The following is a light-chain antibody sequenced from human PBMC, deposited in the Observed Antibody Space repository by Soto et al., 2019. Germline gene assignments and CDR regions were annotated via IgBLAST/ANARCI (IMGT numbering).Light chain of an antibody. Sequence: QSVLTQPPSASGSPGQSVTISCTGTSRDIGGYNYVSWYQQYPGKAPKLLIYEVTKRPSGVPNRFSGSKSGNTASLTISGLQAEDEADYYCSSHTSSSTYVFGTGTKVTVL. CDR1: SRDIGGYNY. V-gene: IGLV2-14*01. CDR3: SSHTSSSTYV. CDR2: EVT. J-gene: IGLJ1*01.